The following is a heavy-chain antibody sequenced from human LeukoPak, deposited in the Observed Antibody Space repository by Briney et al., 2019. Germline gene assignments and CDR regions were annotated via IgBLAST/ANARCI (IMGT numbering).Heavy chain of an antibody. CDR3: AKDLGYSYGYVDY. D-gene: IGHD5-18*01. CDR2: IRYDGSNK. CDR1: GFTFSSFG. V-gene: IGHV3-30*02. J-gene: IGHJ4*02. Sequence: GGSLRLSCAASGFTFSSFGMYWVRQAPGKGLEWVALIRYDGSNKYYADSVKGRFTISRDNSKNTLYLQVNSLRAEDTAMYYCAKDLGYSYGYVDYWGQGALVTVSS.